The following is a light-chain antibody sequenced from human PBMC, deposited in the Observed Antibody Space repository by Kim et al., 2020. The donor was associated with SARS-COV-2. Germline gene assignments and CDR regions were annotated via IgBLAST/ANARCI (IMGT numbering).Light chain of an antibody. J-gene: IGKJ1*01. CDR1: QGIGSD. CDR3: XXXNEXPWT. CDR2: AXS. V-gene: IGKV1-17*01. Sequence: DIQMTQSPSSLSASVXDRLTIXCRXGQGIGSDLGWYQQKPGKAPTRLIYAXSNLXSGDPSRFXGSGXETEFTLTIPSPQPEXFATYYCXXXNEXPWTXGXGT.